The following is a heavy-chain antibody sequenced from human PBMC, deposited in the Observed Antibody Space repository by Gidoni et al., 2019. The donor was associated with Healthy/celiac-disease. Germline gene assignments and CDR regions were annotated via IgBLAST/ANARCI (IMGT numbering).Heavy chain of an antibody. CDR2: IKQDGSEK. D-gene: IGHD1-7*01. CDR3: ARDLGNWNYADY. Sequence: EEQLVESGGGLVEPGGALRLACAASGFTFSSYWMSWVRQAPGTGLEWVANIKQDGSEKYYVDSVNGRFTISRDNAKNSLYLQMNSLRAEATAVYYCARDLGNWNYADYWGQGTLVTVSS. V-gene: IGHV3-7*01. J-gene: IGHJ4*02. CDR1: GFTFSSYW.